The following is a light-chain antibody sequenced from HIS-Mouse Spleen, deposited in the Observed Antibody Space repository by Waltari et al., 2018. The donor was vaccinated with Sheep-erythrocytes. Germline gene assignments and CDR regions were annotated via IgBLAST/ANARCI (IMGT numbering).Light chain of an antibody. CDR2: DVS. CDR1: SSDVGGYNY. CDR3: CSYAGSYTVV. V-gene: IGLV2-11*01. Sequence: QSALTQPRSVSGSPGQSVTISCTGTSSDVGGYNYVSWYQQHPGKAAKLMIYDVSKRPSWFPDRCSGAKSGNTASLTISGLQAEDEADYYCCSYAGSYTVVFGGGTKLTVL. J-gene: IGLJ2*01.